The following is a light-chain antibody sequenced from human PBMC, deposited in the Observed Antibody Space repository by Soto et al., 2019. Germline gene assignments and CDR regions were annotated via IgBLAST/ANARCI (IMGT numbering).Light chain of an antibody. V-gene: IGLV1-44*01. Sequence: QSVLTQPPSASGTPGQRVTISCSGSSSNIGSNTVNWYQQLPGTAPKLLIYSNNQRPSGVPDRFSGSKSGTSASLAISGLQSEDEDDYYCAAWDDSLNGLYVFGTGTQLTVL. CDR2: SNN. CDR3: AAWDDSLNGLYV. CDR1: SSNIGSNT. J-gene: IGLJ1*01.